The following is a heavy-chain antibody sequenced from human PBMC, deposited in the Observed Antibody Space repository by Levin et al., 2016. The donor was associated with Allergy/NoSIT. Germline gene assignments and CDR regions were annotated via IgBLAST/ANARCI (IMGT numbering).Heavy chain of an antibody. J-gene: IGHJ6*02. D-gene: IGHD3-3*01. CDR1: GGTFSSYA. CDR2: IIPIFGIA. V-gene: IGHV1-69*10. Sequence: SVKVSCKASGGTFSSYAISWVRQAPGQGFEWMGGIIPIFGIANYAQKFQGRVTITADKSTSTAYMELSSLRSEDTAVYYCARDYDFWSGPVYYYYGMDVWGQGTTVTVSS. CDR3: ARDYDFWSGPVYYYYGMDV.